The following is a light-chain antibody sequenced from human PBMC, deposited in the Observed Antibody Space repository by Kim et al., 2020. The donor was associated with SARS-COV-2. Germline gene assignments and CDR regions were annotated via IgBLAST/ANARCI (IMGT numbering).Light chain of an antibody. CDR2: DAS. J-gene: IGKJ4*01. V-gene: IGKV3-11*01. CDR1: QSVSRS. Sequence: EIVLTQSPATLSLSPGERATLSCRASQSVSRSFAWYQQKPGQAPRLLIYDASKRATGIPARFSGSGSGTDFTLTISSLEPEDFAVYYCQQRSNWRLTFGGGTKVDIK. CDR3: QQRSNWRLT.